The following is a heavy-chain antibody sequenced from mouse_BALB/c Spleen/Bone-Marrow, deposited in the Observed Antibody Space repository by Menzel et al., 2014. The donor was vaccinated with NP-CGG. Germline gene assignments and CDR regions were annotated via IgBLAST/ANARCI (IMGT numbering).Heavy chain of an antibody. Sequence: VKVVESGAELARPGASGKMSCKASGYTFTSYTIQWVKQRPGQGLEWIGYINPSSGYTDYNQKFKDKTTLTADKSSNTAYMQLTSLTSEDSAVYSCAREARTGAWFTYWGQGTLVTVSA. CDR3: AREARTGAWFTY. CDR1: GYTFTSYT. V-gene: IGHV1-4*02. J-gene: IGHJ3*01. CDR2: INPSSGYT. D-gene: IGHD4-1*01.